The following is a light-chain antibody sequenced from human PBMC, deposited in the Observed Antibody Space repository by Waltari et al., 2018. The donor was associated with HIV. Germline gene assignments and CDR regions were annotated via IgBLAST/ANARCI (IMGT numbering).Light chain of an antibody. J-gene: IGKJ1*01. CDR1: QSVKTN. V-gene: IGKV3D-15*01. CDR3: QQDYHWPRT. Sequence: VMTQSPATLSVSPGERATLSCRASQSVKTNLAWYQQKPGQAPRLLIHGASTTASGVADRYSGSGSGTEFTHTSNSLQSEDAAGYFCQQDYHWPRTFGQGTKV. CDR2: GAS.